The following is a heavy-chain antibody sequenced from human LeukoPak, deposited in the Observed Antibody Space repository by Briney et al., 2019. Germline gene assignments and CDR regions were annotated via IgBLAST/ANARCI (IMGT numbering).Heavy chain of an antibody. Sequence: EPLSLTCTASGYPFSSVADNWACIRQGTGKGLEWLVSGDDGGGSYYNQSLESRVAISADMSKNQISLKLISVTATDTALYYCARERGEEYSSGWYKASFFDTWGQGTRVTVS. CDR3: ARERGEEYSSGWYKASFFDT. V-gene: IGHV4-39*07. CDR2: GDDGGGS. D-gene: IGHD6-19*01. CDR1: GYPFSSVADN. J-gene: IGHJ4*02.